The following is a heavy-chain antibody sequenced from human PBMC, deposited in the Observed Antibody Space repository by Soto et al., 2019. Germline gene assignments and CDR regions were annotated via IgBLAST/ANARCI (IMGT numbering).Heavy chain of an antibody. CDR3: ARAIAHYGPVVGVLYYYYGMDV. CDR1: VYTFTSYA. CDR2: INAGNGNT. D-gene: IGHD3-10*01. J-gene: IGHJ6*02. V-gene: IGHV1-3*01. Sequence: VPLKVACKTSVYTFTSYAMHWVRQAPGQRLEWMGWINAGNGNTKYSQKFQGRVTITRDTSASTAYMELSSLRSEDTAVYYCARAIAHYGPVVGVLYYYYGMDVWGQGTTVTVSS.